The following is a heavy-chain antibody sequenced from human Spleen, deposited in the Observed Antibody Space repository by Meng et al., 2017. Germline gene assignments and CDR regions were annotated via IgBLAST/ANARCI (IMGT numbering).Heavy chain of an antibody. CDR3: VKATQKHFDS. J-gene: IGHJ4*02. CDR2: IANDESFK. CDR1: GFTFSYSG. Sequence: VQMVESGGDVVQPGTSLILSCAASGFTFSYSGMHWVRQAPGKGLEWVAVIANDESFKSYGDSVKGRFTISRDNFKNTVYLQMTSLTDEDTAVYYCVKATQKHFDSWGPGTLVTVSS. D-gene: IGHD2-21*01. V-gene: IGHV3-30*18.